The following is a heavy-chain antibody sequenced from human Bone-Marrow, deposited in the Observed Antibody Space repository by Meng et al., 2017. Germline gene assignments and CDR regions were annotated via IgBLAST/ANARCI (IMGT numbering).Heavy chain of an antibody. CDR1: GFTFSSYW. CDR3: ARDSSSLYYYYYGMDV. V-gene: IGHV3-7*01. Sequence: GESLKISCAASGFTFSSYWMSWVRQAPGKGLEWVANIKQDGSEKYYVDSVKGRFTISRDNAKNSLYLQMNSLRAEDTAVYYCARDSSSLYYYYYGMDVWGQGTTVTVSS. J-gene: IGHJ6*02. CDR2: IKQDGSEK. D-gene: IGHD6-6*01.